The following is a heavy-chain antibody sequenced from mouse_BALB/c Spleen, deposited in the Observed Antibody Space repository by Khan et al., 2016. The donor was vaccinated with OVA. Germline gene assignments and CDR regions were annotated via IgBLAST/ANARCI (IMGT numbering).Heavy chain of an antibody. CDR2: ISYSGST. CDR1: GYSITSDYA. J-gene: IGHJ2*01. V-gene: IGHV3-2*02. Sequence: EVQLQESGPGLVKPSQSLSLTCTVSGYSITSDYAWNWIRQFPGNKLEWMGYISYSGSTSYKPSLKSRISITRDTSKNQFFLQLNSVTTEDPATYYCVRDYGSSYYYFDYWGQGTTLTVSS. CDR3: VRDYGSSYYYFDY. D-gene: IGHD1-1*01.